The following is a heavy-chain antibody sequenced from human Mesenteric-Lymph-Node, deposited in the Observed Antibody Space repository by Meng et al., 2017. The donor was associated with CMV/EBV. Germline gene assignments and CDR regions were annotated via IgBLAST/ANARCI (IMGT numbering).Heavy chain of an antibody. CDR3: AKFDYNLYYFDY. CDR2: ISYDGSNK. Sequence: GGSLRLSCAASGFTFSSYAMHWVRQAPGKGLEWVAVISYDGSNKYYADSVEGRFAISRDNSKNTLYLQMSSLSAEDTAAYYCAKFDYNLYYFDYWGQGTLVTVSS. D-gene: IGHD4-11*01. CDR1: GFTFSSYA. J-gene: IGHJ4*02. V-gene: IGHV3-30*09.